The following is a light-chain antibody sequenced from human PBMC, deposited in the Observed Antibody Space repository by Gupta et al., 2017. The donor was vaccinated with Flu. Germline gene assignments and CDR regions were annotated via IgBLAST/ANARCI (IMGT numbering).Light chain of an antibody. CDR2: TNN. V-gene: IGLV1-44*01. Sequence: QSVLTQAPSASGTPGPRVTISCSGSSSNIGSNTVNWYQHLPGTAPKLLIYTNNQRPSGVPDRFSGSKSGTSASLAISRVQSEDEADYYCATWDDSLNGPVFGGGTKLTVL. J-gene: IGLJ3*02. CDR3: ATWDDSLNGPV. CDR1: SSNIGSNT.